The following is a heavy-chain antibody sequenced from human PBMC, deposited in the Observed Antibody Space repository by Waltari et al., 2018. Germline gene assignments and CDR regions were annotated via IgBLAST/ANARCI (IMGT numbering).Heavy chain of an antibody. D-gene: IGHD6-19*01. CDR3: ARGSSGWYFDY. Sequence: EVQLVETGGGLIQPGGSLRLSCSASGFTVSRNYISWVRQAPGKGLEWVSVIYSGGSTYYADSVKGRFTISRDNSKNTLYLQMNSLRAEDTAVYYCARGSSGWYFDYWGQGTLVTVSS. CDR1: GFTVSRNY. CDR2: IYSGGST. V-gene: IGHV3-53*02. J-gene: IGHJ4*02.